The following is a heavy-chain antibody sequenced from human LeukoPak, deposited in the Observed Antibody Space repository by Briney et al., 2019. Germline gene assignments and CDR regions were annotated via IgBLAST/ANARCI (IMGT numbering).Heavy chain of an antibody. CDR2: VSSDGSSK. Sequence: GSLRLSCAASGFTVSRPPMHWVRQAPGKGLEWVAFVSSDGSSKYYGDSVKGRFIISRDSSENMLHLQMNSLRAEDTAVYYCARDLIPPPTLYDYVWGSYRTPTYTFDYWGQGTLVTVSS. V-gene: IGHV3-30-3*01. CDR3: ARDLIPPPTLYDYVWGSYRTPTYTFDY. CDR1: GFTVSRPP. J-gene: IGHJ4*02. D-gene: IGHD3-16*02.